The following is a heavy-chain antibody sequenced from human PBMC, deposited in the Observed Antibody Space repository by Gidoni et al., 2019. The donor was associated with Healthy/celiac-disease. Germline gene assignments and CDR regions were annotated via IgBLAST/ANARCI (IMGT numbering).Heavy chain of an antibody. D-gene: IGHD3-3*01. CDR3: ANIEYYDFWSGYSHDY. J-gene: IGHJ4*02. Sequence: EVQLLESGGGLVQPGGSLRLSCAASGFTFSSSAMSWVRQAPGKGLEWVSAIRGSGGRTYYADSVKGRFTISRDNSKNTLYLQMNSLRAEDTAVYYCANIEYYDFWSGYSHDYWGQGTLVTVSS. CDR1: GFTFSSSA. V-gene: IGHV3-23*01. CDR2: IRGSGGRT.